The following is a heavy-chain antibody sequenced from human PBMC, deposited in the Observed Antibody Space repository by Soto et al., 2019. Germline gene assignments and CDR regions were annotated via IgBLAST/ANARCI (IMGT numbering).Heavy chain of an antibody. CDR1: GGTFSTYA. D-gene: IGHD2-21*02. V-gene: IGHV1-69*14. CDR3: ASSVVATAPLGG. CDR2: IIPIFGTT. J-gene: IGHJ4*02. Sequence: QVQPVQSGAEVKKPGSSVKVSCKASGGTFSTYAINWVRQAPGQGLEWMGGIIPIFGTTNYAQKFQGRVTNTADKATSTAYIELSSLRSEDTAMYYCASSVVATAPLGGWGQGTLVTVSS.